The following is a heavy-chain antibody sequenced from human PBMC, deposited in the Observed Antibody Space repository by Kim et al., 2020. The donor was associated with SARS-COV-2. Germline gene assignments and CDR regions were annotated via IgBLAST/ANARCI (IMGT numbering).Heavy chain of an antibody. CDR2: IRSKAYGGTT. CDR1: GFTFGDYA. Sequence: GGSLRLSCTASGFTFGDYAMSWVRQAPGKGLEWVGFIRSKAYGGTTEYAASVKGRFTISRDDSKSIAYLQMNSLKTEDTAVYYCTRAHNIGRWAYYYYYYRDVWGKGTPVTVSS. D-gene: IGHD5-12*01. J-gene: IGHJ6*03. CDR3: TRAHNIGRWAYYYYYYRDV. V-gene: IGHV3-49*04.